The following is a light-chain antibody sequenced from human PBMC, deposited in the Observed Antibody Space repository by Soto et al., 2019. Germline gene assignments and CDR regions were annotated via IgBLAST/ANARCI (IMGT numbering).Light chain of an antibody. V-gene: IGKV1-27*01. CDR3: QKYNSAPQ. Sequence: DIQMTQSPSSLSASVGDRVTITCRASQGISNYLAWYQQKPGKVPKLLIYAASTLQSGVPSRFSGSGSGTDFTLTISRRQPEDVATYYCQKYNSAPQFGQGTKVEIK. CDR2: AAS. J-gene: IGKJ1*01. CDR1: QGISNY.